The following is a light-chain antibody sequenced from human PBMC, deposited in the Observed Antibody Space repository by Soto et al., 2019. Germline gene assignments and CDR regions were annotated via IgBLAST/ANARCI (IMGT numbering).Light chain of an antibody. CDR1: QDINTN. CDR3: QQYGVYPFT. Sequence: DVQMTQSPSSLSASIGDRVTITCRASQDINTNLAWFQQKPGKAPKCLINAASTLQSGVSSRFSGSGSRTDFTLTISSLQPEDFVTYFCQQYGVYPFTFGPGTNVALK. CDR2: AAS. J-gene: IGKJ3*01. V-gene: IGKV1-16*01.